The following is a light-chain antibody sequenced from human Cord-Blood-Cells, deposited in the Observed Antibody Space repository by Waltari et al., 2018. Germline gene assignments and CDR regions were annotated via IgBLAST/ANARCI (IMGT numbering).Light chain of an antibody. J-gene: IGKJ2*01. CDR3: QQYNSYST. Sequence: DIQMTQSPSTLSASVGDRVTITCQASQSISSLLAWYQQKPGKAPKLLIYKAYSLESGVPSRFSGSGSGTEFTLTISSLQPDDFATYYCQQYNSYSTFGQGTKLEIK. CDR2: KAY. V-gene: IGKV1-5*03. CDR1: QSISSL.